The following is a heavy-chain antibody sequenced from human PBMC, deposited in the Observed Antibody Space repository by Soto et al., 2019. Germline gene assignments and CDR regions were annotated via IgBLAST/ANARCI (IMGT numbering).Heavy chain of an antibody. Sequence: KPSETLSLTCTVSGDSMYTFYWGWIRQPPGKGLEWIGNIYYTGSTNYNPSLRNRVTMSTDTAKNQFSLRLRSVTAADTAVYYCARGHNWGGSAFDIWGQGTMVTVSS. J-gene: IGHJ3*02. V-gene: IGHV4-59*01. D-gene: IGHD3-16*01. CDR1: GDSMYTFY. CDR2: IYYTGST. CDR3: ARGHNWGGSAFDI.